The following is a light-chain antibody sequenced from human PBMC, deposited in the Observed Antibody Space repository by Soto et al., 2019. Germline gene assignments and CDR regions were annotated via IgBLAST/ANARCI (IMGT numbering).Light chain of an antibody. J-gene: IGLJ1*01. CDR1: KLGNKY. CDR3: QAWDSSYV. Sequence: SYELTQPPSVSVSPGQTATIPCSGDKLGNKYTSWYQQKPGQSTVLIIYQDIRRPSGIPERFSGFNSGNTATLTIRGTQAMDEADYYCQAWDSSYVFGTGTKLTVL. V-gene: IGLV3-1*01. CDR2: QDI.